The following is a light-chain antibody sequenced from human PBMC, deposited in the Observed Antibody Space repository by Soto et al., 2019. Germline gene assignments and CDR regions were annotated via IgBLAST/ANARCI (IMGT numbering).Light chain of an antibody. J-gene: IGLJ1*01. CDR3: SSYTTSNTRQIV. CDR1: SSDVGGYNY. V-gene: IGLV2-14*01. Sequence: QSALTQPASVSGSPGQSITISCTGTSSDVGGYNYVSWYQQHPGKAPKFMIYDVSNRPSGVSNRFSGSKSGNTASLTISGFLAEDEADYYCSSYTTSNTRQIVFGTGTKVTVL. CDR2: DVS.